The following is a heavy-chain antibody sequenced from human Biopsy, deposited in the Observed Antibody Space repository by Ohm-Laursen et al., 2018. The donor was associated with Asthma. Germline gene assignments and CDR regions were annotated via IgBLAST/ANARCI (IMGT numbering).Heavy chain of an antibody. CDR1: GYTFTSYY. CDR3: ARDPHNSYLAPLRTKFNYYYYGMDV. CDR2: INPSGGST. Sequence: GASVKVSCKASGYTFTSYYMHWVRQAPGQGLEWMGIINPSGGSTSYAQKFQGRVTMTRDTSTSTVYMELSSLRSEDTAVYYCARDPHNSYLAPLRTKFNYYYYGMDVWGQGTTVTVSS. V-gene: IGHV1-46*01. D-gene: IGHD1-7*01. J-gene: IGHJ6*02.